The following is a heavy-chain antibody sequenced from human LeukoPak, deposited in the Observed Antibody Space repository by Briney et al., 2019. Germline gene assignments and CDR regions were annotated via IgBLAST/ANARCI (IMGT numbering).Heavy chain of an antibody. D-gene: IGHD2-2*01. CDR2: ISGSGGST. CDR1: GFTFSSYV. CDR3: AKDVRLGTIVVVPAAHDFDY. V-gene: IGHV3-23*01. Sequence: PGGSLRLSCAASGFTFSSYVMSWVRQAPGKGLEWVSAISGSGGSTYYADSVKGRFTISRDNSKNTLYLQMNSLRAEDTAVYYCAKDVRLGTIVVVPAAHDFDYWGQGTLVTVSS. J-gene: IGHJ4*02.